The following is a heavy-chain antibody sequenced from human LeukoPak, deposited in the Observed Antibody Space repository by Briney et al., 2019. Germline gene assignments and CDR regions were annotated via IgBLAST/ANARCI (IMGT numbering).Heavy chain of an antibody. CDR3: AREGVEMATIGGGNFDY. CDR1: GGTSSSYA. V-gene: IGHV1-69*13. J-gene: IGHJ4*02. Sequence: GASVKVSRKASGGTSSSYAISWVRQAPGQGLEWMGGIIPIFGTANYAQKFQGRVTITADESTSTAYMELSSLRSKDTAVYYCAREGVEMATIGGGNFDYWGQGTLVTVSS. D-gene: IGHD5-24*01. CDR2: IIPIFGTA.